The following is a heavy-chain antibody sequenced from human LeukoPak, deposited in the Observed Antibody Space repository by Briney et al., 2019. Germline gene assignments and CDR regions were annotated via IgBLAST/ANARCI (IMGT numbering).Heavy chain of an antibody. CDR2: ISGSGGST. V-gene: IGHV3-23*01. CDR1: GFTFSSYA. D-gene: IGHD3-3*01. J-gene: IGHJ5*02. CDR3: AKDGGDFWSGFNWFDP. Sequence: GGSLRLSCAASGFTFSSYAMSWVRQAPGKGLEWVSAISGSGGSTYYADSVKGRFTISRDNSKNTLYLQMNSLRAEDTAVYYCAKDGGDFWSGFNWFDPWGQGTLVTVSS.